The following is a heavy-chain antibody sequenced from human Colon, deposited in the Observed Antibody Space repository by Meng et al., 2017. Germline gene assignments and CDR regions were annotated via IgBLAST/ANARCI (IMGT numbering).Heavy chain of an antibody. D-gene: IGHD6-19*01. CDR1: GYTFSNYQ. Sequence: ASVKVSCKASGYTFSNYQIHWVRQAPGQGLEWMGWINPKSGGTDYAQKFQGRVTMTRDTSVSTAYMELSSLRSDDTAVYYCARETYLRRSSPFDIWGQGTMVTVSS. V-gene: IGHV1-2*02. J-gene: IGHJ3*02. CDR3: ARETYLRRSSPFDI. CDR2: INPKSGGT.